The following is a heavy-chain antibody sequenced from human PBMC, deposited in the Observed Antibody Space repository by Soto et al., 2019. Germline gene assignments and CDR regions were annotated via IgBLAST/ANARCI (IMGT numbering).Heavy chain of an antibody. Sequence: GGSLRLSCAASGFTFSSYAMHWVRQAPGKGLEWVAVISYDGSNKYYADSVKGRFTISRDNSKNTLYLQMNSLRAEDTAVYYCARDVPAAAGTFDYWGQGTLVTVSS. J-gene: IGHJ4*02. CDR1: GFTFSSYA. CDR3: ARDVPAAAGTFDY. D-gene: IGHD6-13*01. CDR2: ISYDGSNK. V-gene: IGHV3-30-3*01.